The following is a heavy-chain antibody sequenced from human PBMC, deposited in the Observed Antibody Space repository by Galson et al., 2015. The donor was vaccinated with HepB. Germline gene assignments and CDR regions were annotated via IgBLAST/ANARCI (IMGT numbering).Heavy chain of an antibody. CDR3: TRGFHHYNNKLNDY. J-gene: IGHJ4*02. CDR1: GFTFTGYA. D-gene: IGHD3-22*01. Sequence: SLRLSCTASGFTFTGYAVNWVRLAPGRGLQWIAALCCGSMYTDYADSRKGRFTHSRDNARNSLYLQLDSLRVEDTAVYYCTRGFHHYNNKLNDYWGQGTLVTVSS. V-gene: IGHV3-21*01. CDR2: LCCGSMYT.